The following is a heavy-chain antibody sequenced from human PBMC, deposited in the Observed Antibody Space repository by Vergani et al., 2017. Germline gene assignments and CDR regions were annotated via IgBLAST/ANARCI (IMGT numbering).Heavy chain of an antibody. CDR1: GYTFTGYY. D-gene: IGHD5-12*01. CDR2: INPNSGGT. Sequence: VQLVQSGAEVQKPGASVKVSCKASGYTFTGYYMHWVRQAPGQGLEWMGWINPNSGGTNYAQKFQGRVTMTRDTSISTAYMELSRLRSDDTAVYYCAKTQEGDSGYDYLDYWGQGTLVTVSS. J-gene: IGHJ4*02. V-gene: IGHV1-2*02. CDR3: AKTQEGDSGYDYLDY.